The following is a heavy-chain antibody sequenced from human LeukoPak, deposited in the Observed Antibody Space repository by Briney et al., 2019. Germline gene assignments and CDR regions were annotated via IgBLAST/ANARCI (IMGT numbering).Heavy chain of an antibody. J-gene: IGHJ5*02. V-gene: IGHV1-2*02. CDR2: INPNSGGT. Sequence: ASVKVSCKASGYTFTGYYMHWVRQAPGQGLEWMGWINPNSGGTNYAQKFQGRVPMTRDTSISTAYMELSRLRSDDTAVYYCAREGYCSGGSCYPNWFDPWGQGTLVTVSS. CDR1: GYTFTGYY. D-gene: IGHD2-15*01. CDR3: AREGYCSGGSCYPNWFDP.